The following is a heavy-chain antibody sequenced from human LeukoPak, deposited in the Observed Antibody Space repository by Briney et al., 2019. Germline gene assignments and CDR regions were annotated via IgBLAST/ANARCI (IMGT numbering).Heavy chain of an antibody. CDR1: GGSISSYY. Sequence: KASETLSLTCTVSGGSISSYYWSWIRQPPGKRLEWIGYIYYSGNTNYNPSLKSRVTFSVDTSKNQFALRMSSVTAADTAVYFCVGTYCGGDCYAMYAFDFWGQGTVVTVSS. V-gene: IGHV4-59*08. D-gene: IGHD2-21*02. J-gene: IGHJ3*01. CDR2: IYYSGNT. CDR3: VGTYCGGDCYAMYAFDF.